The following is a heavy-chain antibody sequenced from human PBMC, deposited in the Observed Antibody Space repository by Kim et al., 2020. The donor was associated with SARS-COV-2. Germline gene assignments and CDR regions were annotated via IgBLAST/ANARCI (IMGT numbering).Heavy chain of an antibody. CDR3: AKDSSGGNPIDAFDI. D-gene: IGHD2-15*01. V-gene: IGHV3-30*02. J-gene: IGHJ3*02. Sequence: DCVKGRFTITRDNSKNTLYLKMNSLRAEDTAVYYCAKDSSGGNPIDAFDIWGQGTMVTVSS.